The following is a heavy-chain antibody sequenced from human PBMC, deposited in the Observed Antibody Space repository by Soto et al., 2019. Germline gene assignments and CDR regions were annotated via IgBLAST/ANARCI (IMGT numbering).Heavy chain of an antibody. Sequence: SATLSLTCTVSGGSISSGGYYWSWIRQHPGKGLEWIGYIYYIGSTYYNPSLKGRVTISVDTSKNQFSLKLSSVTAADTAVYYCARLPISQIQLWFGEGYGMDVWGKGTTVTVSS. CDR2: IYYIGST. CDR3: ARLPISQIQLWFGEGYGMDV. J-gene: IGHJ6*04. CDR1: GGSISSGGYY. D-gene: IGHD5-18*01. V-gene: IGHV4-31*03.